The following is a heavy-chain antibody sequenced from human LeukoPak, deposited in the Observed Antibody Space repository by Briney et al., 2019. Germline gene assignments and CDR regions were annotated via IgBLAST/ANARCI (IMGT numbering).Heavy chain of an antibody. J-gene: IGHJ6*03. CDR2: ISSSSST. CDR1: GFTFSSYS. Sequence: GGSLRLSCAASGFTFSSYSMSWVRQAPGKGLEWVSSISSSSSTNYADSVKGRFTISRDNAKNSLYLQMNSLRAEDTTVYYCARSAPAAAGTGPMDVWGKGTTVTVSS. CDR3: ARSAPAAAGTGPMDV. V-gene: IGHV3-21*01. D-gene: IGHD6-13*01.